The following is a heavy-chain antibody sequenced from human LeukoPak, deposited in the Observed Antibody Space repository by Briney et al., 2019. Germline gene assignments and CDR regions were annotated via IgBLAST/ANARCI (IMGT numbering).Heavy chain of an antibody. CDR3: AKKYNTGLDP. J-gene: IGHJ5*02. CDR1: GFTFSRYA. D-gene: IGHD1-14*01. V-gene: IGHV3-23*01. CDR2: ISGSGAST. Sequence: GGSLRLSCAASGFTFSRYAMSWVRQAPGKGLEWVSDISGSGASTYYADSVKGRFTISRDNSKNTLYLQMNSLRAEDTAVYYCAKKYNTGLDPWGQGTLVTVSS.